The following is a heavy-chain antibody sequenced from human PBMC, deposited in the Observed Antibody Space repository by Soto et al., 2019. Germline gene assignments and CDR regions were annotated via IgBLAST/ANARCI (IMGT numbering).Heavy chain of an antibody. V-gene: IGHV1-46*01. CDR2: INPSGGTT. D-gene: IGHD2-21*02. CDR1: GYIFSGYY. CDR3: ARSYCGGDCPNNWFDP. Sequence: RASVKVSCKASGYIFSGYYIHWVRQVPGQGLEWMGIINPSGGTTIYAQEFQGRVTMTRDTTTSTVYMELSRLRSEDTAMYYCARSYCGGDCPNNWFDPWGQGTLVTVSS. J-gene: IGHJ5*02.